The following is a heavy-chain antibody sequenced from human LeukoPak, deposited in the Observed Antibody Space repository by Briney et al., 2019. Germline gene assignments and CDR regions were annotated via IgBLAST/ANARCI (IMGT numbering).Heavy chain of an antibody. V-gene: IGHV3-7*02. CDR3: ARGRGYIYGYDY. CDR1: GFTSSSYW. CDR2: IKQDGSQK. J-gene: IGHJ4*02. D-gene: IGHD5-18*01. Sequence: PGGSLRLSCAASGFTSSSYWMSWVRQAPGKGLEWVGNIKQDGSQKYYMDSVKGRVTISRDNSKNTLYLQMGSLRAEDMAVYYCARGRGYIYGYDYWGQGTLVTVSS.